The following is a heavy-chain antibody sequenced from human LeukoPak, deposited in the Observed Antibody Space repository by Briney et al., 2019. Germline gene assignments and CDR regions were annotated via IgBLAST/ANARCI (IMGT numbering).Heavy chain of an antibody. D-gene: IGHD6-13*01. V-gene: IGHV3-30*04. Sequence: GGSLRLSCAASGFILSNYAMHWVRQAPGKGLEWVAVISYDGNNKYYADSVKGRFTISRDNSKNTLYLQMNSLRAEDTAVYYCARGTYSSSWFLDYWGQGTLVTVSS. CDR2: ISYDGNNK. J-gene: IGHJ4*02. CDR3: ARGTYSSSWFLDY. CDR1: GFILSNYA.